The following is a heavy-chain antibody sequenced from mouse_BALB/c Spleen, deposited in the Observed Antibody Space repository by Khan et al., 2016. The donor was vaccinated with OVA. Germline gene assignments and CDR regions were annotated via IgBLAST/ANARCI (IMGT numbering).Heavy chain of an antibody. J-gene: IGHJ3*01. V-gene: IGHV1-80*01. CDR1: GYTFSSSW. CDR2: IYPGDGDN. CDR3: ARYYGSRFAY. D-gene: IGHD1-1*01. Sequence: QVQLKQSGAELVRPGSSVKISCKASGYTFSSSWMNWVKQRPGQGLEWIGQIYPGDGDNNYNGKFKGNATLTADKSSRTAYMQLSSLTSEDSAVNCCARYYGSRFAYWGQGTLVTVSA.